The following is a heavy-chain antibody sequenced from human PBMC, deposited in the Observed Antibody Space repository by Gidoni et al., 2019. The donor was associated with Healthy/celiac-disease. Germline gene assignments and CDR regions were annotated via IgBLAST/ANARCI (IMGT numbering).Heavy chain of an antibody. Sequence: EVQLVESGGGLVPPGGSLRLSCAASGFTFGSYGMSWVRQPPGKGLEWGANIKQDGSEKYYVDSVKGRFTISRDNAKNSLYLQMNSLRAEDTAVYYCARVVISSSSGGDFDYWGQGTLVTVSS. V-gene: IGHV3-7*03. J-gene: IGHJ4*02. CDR1: GFTFGSYG. D-gene: IGHD6-6*01. CDR2: IKQDGSEK. CDR3: ARVVISSSSGGDFDY.